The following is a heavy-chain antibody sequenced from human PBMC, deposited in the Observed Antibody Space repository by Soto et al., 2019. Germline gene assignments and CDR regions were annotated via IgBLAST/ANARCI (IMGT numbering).Heavy chain of an antibody. CDR2: IYSGGST. D-gene: IGHD3-22*01. CDR1: GFTVSSNY. J-gene: IGHJ5*02. Sequence: PGGSLRLSCAASGFTVSSNYMSWVRQAPGKGLEWVSVIYSGGSTYYADSVKGRFTISRDNSKNTLYLQMNSLRAEDTAVYYCARGPYYYDSSGYPWGQGTLVTVSS. CDR3: ARGPYYYDSSGYP. V-gene: IGHV3-66*01.